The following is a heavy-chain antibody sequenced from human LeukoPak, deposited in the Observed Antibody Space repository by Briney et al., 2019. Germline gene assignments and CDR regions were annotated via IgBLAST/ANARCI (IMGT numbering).Heavy chain of an antibody. J-gene: IGHJ4*02. CDR2: IYSGGTT. V-gene: IGHV3-53*04. D-gene: IGHD3-10*01. CDR3: ARGLYGSGSYYHAFDY. CDR1: GFTVSSNY. Sequence: GGSLRLSWAASGFTVSSNYMSWVRQAPGKGLEWVSVIYSGGTTYYADSVKGRFTISRHNSKNTLYLQMNSLRAEDTAVYYCARGLYGSGSYYHAFDYWGQGTLVTVSS.